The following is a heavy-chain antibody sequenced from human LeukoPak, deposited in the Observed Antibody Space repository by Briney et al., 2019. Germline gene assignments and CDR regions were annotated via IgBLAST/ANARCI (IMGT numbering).Heavy chain of an antibody. CDR2: IYYSGST. D-gene: IGHD5-18*01. J-gene: IGHJ6*02. CDR3: ARTSGYYYGSNKYYYGMDV. CDR1: GGSISSYY. V-gene: IGHV4-59*01. Sequence: SETLSLTCTVSGGSISSYYWSWIRQPPGKGLEWIGYIYYSGSTSYNPSLKSRVSISVDTSKNQFSLKLSSVTAADTAVYYCARTSGYYYGSNKYYYGMDVWGPGTTVTVSS.